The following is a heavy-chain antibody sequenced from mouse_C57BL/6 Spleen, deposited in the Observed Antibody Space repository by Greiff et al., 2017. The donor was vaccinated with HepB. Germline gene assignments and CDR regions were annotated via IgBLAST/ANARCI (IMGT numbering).Heavy chain of an antibody. D-gene: IGHD1-1*01. CDR3: ARRGYGSEGYYAMDY. Sequence: QVHVKQSGAELARPGASVKLSCKASGYTFTSYGISWVKQRTGQGLEWIGEIYPRSGNTYYNEKFKGKATLTADKSSSTAYMELRSLTSEDSAVYFCARRGYGSEGYYAMDYWGQGTSVTVSS. CDR2: IYPRSGNT. J-gene: IGHJ4*01. CDR1: GYTFTSYG. V-gene: IGHV1-81*01.